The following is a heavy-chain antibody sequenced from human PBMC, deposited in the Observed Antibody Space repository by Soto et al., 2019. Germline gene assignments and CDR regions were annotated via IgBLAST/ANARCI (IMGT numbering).Heavy chain of an antibody. CDR1: GFTVSSNY. D-gene: IGHD2-15*01. Sequence: GGSLRLSCAASGFTVSSNYMSWVRQAPGKGLEWVSVIYSGGSTYYADSVKGRFTISRDNSKNTLYLQMNSLRAEDTAVYYCARDPLGYCSGGSCYTHDYWGQGTLVTVSS. CDR2: IYSGGST. V-gene: IGHV3-66*01. CDR3: ARDPLGYCSGGSCYTHDY. J-gene: IGHJ4*02.